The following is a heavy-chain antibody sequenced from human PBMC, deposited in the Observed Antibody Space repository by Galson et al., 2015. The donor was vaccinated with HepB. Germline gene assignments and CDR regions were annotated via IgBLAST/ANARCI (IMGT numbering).Heavy chain of an antibody. CDR3: ARDPQARHSFYYGMDV. J-gene: IGHJ6*02. V-gene: IGHV1-3*01. CDR1: GYTFTSYA. Sequence: SVKVSCKASGYTFTSYAMHWVRQAPGQRLEWIGWINAGNGNTKYSQKFQGRVTITRDTSASTAYMELSSLRSEGTAVYYCARDPQARHSFYYGMDVWGQGTTVTVSS. CDR2: INAGNGNT.